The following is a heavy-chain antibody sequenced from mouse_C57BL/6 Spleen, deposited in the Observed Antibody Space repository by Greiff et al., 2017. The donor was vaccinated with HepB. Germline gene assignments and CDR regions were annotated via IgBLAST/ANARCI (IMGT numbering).Heavy chain of an antibody. Sequence: QVQLKESGPGLVQPSQRLSITCTVSGFSFTSYGVHWVRQSPGKGLEWLGVIWRGGSTDYNAAFMSRLSITKDNSKSQVFFKMNSLQADDTAIYYCAKMVLTWYFDVWGTGTTVTVSS. CDR2: IWRGGST. J-gene: IGHJ1*03. CDR1: GFSFTSYG. CDR3: AKMVLTWYFDV. D-gene: IGHD1-1*02. V-gene: IGHV2-5*01.